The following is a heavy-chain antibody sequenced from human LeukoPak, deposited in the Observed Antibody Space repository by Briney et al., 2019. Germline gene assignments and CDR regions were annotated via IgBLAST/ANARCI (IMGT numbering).Heavy chain of an antibody. J-gene: IGHJ4*02. CDR2: IHYGGST. D-gene: IGHD7-27*01. Sequence: SETLSLTCTVSGGSIGSTSYYWGWIRQPPGKGLEWIGSIHYGGSTYYNPSLKSRVTISIDTSKNQFSLKLSSVTATDTAVYYCARHSTGGFDYWGQGTLVTVSS. CDR3: ARHSTGGFDY. CDR1: GGSIGSTSYY. V-gene: IGHV4-39*01.